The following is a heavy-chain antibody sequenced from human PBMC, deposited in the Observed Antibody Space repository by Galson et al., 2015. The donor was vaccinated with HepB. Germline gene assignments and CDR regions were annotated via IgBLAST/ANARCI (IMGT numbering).Heavy chain of an antibody. Sequence: SLRLSCAASGFTFSNYPIHWVRQAPGKGLEWVAVISHDGSNKYYGDSVKGRFTISRDNSKNTLYLQMNSLRTEDTAVYYCARDLAATRYYDVLTGYCDSWGQGTLVTYSS. V-gene: IGHV3-30*04. CDR2: ISHDGSNK. D-gene: IGHD3-9*01. CDR3: ARDLAATRYYDVLTGYCDS. CDR1: GFTFSNYP. J-gene: IGHJ4*02.